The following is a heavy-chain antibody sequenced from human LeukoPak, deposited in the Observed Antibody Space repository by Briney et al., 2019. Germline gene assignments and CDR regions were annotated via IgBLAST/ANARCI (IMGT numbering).Heavy chain of an antibody. CDR1: GYTFTSYY. J-gene: IGHJ6*03. CDR2: INPSGGST. CDR3: ARSLDYYDSSGYYRYYYYYMDV. V-gene: IGHV1-46*01. D-gene: IGHD3-22*01. Sequence: ASVKVSCKASGYTFTSYYMHWVRQAPGQGLEWMGIINPSGGSTSYAQKFQGRVTMTRDMSTSTVYMELSSLRSEDTAVYYCARSLDYYDSSGYYRYYYYYMDVWGKGTTVTVSS.